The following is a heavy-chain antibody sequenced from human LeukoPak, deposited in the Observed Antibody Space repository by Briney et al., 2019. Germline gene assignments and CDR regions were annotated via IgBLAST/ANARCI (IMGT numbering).Heavy chain of an antibody. CDR3: ARLRSGCFDY. J-gene: IGHJ4*02. Sequence: GESLKISCKGSGYSFTNYWIAWVRQMPGKGLEWMEIIYPGDSDIRYSPSFQGQVTISADKSISTASLQWSNLRASDTAMYYCARLRSGCFDYWGQGALVTVSS. V-gene: IGHV5-51*01. CDR1: GYSFTNYW. D-gene: IGHD6-19*01. CDR2: IYPGDSDI.